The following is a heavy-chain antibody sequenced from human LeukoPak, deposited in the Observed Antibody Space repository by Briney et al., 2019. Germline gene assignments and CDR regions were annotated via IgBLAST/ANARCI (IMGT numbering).Heavy chain of an antibody. CDR1: GFTFSDYW. CDR2: IKQDGSEK. V-gene: IGHV3-7*03. J-gene: IGHJ5*02. D-gene: IGHD6-25*01. CDR3: ARDDAERRFDP. Sequence: GGSLRLSCAASGFTFSDYWMTWIRQAPGKGLEWVANIKQDGSEKYYVDSVKGRFTISRDNSKNTLYLQMNSLRAEDTAVYYCARDDAERRFDPWGQGTLVTVSS.